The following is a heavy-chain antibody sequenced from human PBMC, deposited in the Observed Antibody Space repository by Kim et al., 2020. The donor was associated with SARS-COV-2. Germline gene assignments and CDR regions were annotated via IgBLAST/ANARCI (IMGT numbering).Heavy chain of an antibody. V-gene: IGHV3-21*04. D-gene: IGHD1-26*01. CDR3: ARDLYSGSYYDADGY. J-gene: IGHJ4*02. CDR2: ISSSSSYI. CDR1: GFTFSSYS. Sequence: GGSLRLSCAASGFTFSSYSMNWVRQAPGKGLEWVSSISSSSSYIYYADSVKGRFTISRDNAKNSLYLQMNSLRAEDTAVYYCARDLYSGSYYDADGYWGQGTLVTVSS.